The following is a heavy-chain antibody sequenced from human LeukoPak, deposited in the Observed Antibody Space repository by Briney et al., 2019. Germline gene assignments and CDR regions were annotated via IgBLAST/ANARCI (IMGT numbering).Heavy chain of an antibody. V-gene: IGHV5-51*01. Sequence: GESLKISWKGSGYRFTNYCIGRVRQMPGKGLEWMGIIYPGDSDTRYSPSFQGQVTISADKSISTAYLQWSSLKAADTLMYYVSRQGQYCGHTNCYSIGYFDYWGQGTLVTVSS. CDR2: IYPGDSDT. CDR1: GYRFTNYC. CDR3: SRQGQYCGHTNCYSIGYFDY. J-gene: IGHJ4*02. D-gene: IGHD2-2*01.